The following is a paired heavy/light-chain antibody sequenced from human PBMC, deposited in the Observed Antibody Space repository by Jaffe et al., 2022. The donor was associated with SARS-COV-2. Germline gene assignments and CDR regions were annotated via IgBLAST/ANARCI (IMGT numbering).Light chain of an antibody. CDR3: HQSSSLPGT. V-gene: IGKV6-21*01. J-gene: IGKJ1*01. CDR1: QSIGSS. CDR2: YAS. Sequence: EIVLTQSPDFQSVTPKEKVTITCRASQSIGSSLHWYQQKPDQSPKLLIKYASQSFSGVPSRFSGSGSGTDFTLTINSLEAEDAATYYCHQSSSLPGTFGQGTKVEIK.
Heavy chain of an antibody. Sequence: QVQLQESGPGLVKPSQTLSLTCTVSGGSISSGGYYWSWIRQHPGKGLEWIGYIYYSGSTYYNPSLKSRVTISVDTSKNQFSLKLSSVTAADTAVYYCARADRITIFGVVIEPGYFDYWGQGTLVTVSS. CDR1: GGSISSGGYY. CDR3: ARADRITIFGVVIEPGYFDY. J-gene: IGHJ4*02. D-gene: IGHD3-3*01. V-gene: IGHV4-31*03. CDR2: IYYSGST.